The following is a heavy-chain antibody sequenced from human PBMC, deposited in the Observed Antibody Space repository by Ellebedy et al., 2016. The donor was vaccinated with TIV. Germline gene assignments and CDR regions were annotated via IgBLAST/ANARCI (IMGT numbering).Heavy chain of an antibody. D-gene: IGHD4-17*01. Sequence: GESLKISCAASGFTFSSYSMNWVRQAPGKGLEWVSSISSSSSYIYYADSVKGRFTISRDNSKNTLYLQMNSLRAEDTAVYYCAKGHDYGDYVLDYWGQGTLVTVSS. CDR1: GFTFSSYS. CDR2: ISSSSSYI. J-gene: IGHJ4*02. CDR3: AKGHDYGDYVLDY. V-gene: IGHV3-21*01.